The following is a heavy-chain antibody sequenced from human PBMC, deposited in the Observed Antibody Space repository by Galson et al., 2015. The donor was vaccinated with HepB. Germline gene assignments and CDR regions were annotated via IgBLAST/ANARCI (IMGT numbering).Heavy chain of an antibody. V-gene: IGHV3-9*01. CDR2: ITWSSGRF. CDR1: GFTFENHA. D-gene: IGHD5-12*01. Sequence: SLRLSCAASGFTFENHAFHWVRQSPGKGLEWVSGITWSSGRFGYADSVKGRFTISRDDSKNMAYLHMKSLKTEDTAVYYCIRLGDFSGYSSRWGQGTLVTVSS. J-gene: IGHJ4*02. CDR3: IRLGDFSGYSSR.